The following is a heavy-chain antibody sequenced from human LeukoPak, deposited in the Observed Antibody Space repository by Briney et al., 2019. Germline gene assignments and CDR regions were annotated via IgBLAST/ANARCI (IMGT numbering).Heavy chain of an antibody. D-gene: IGHD2-21*02. CDR3: AACGGDRYTVDY. Sequence: GGSLRLSCAASGFTFSSYWMSWVRQVPGKGLEWVAGISGRGGSTNYADSVKGRFTISRDNSKNTLYLQMNSLRVEDTAVYYCAACGGDRYTVDYWGQGSLVTVSS. J-gene: IGHJ4*02. CDR2: ISGRGGST. V-gene: IGHV3-23*01. CDR1: GFTFSSYW.